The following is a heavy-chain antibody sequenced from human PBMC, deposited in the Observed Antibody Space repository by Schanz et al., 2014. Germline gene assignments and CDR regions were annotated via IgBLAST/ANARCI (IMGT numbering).Heavy chain of an antibody. J-gene: IGHJ4*02. Sequence: QVQLVQSGAEVKKPGASVKVSCKASGYTFTSDSMHWVRQAPGQGLEWMGMINPSGGSTTYAQKFQGRVTMTRDTSTSTVYMELSSLRSEDTAVYYCARDGVDAAAGGNYWGQGTLDTDSS. CDR1: GYTFTSDS. D-gene: IGHD6-13*01. CDR2: INPSGGST. CDR3: ARDGVDAAAGGNY. V-gene: IGHV1-46*03.